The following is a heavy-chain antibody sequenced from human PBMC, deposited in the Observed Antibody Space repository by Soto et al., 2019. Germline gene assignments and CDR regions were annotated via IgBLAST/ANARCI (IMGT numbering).Heavy chain of an antibody. CDR2: ISGSGGYT. CDR1: GFTFSSYA. V-gene: IGHV3-23*01. Sequence: EVQLLESGGGLVQPGGSLRLSCAASGFTFSSYAMSWVRQAPGKGLEWVSAISGSGGYTYYADSVKGRFTLSRDNSKNTLYLQMNSLRAEDTAVYYCAKGLYYYESSAYMGYWGQGTLVTVSS. D-gene: IGHD3-22*01. J-gene: IGHJ4*02. CDR3: AKGLYYYESSAYMGY.